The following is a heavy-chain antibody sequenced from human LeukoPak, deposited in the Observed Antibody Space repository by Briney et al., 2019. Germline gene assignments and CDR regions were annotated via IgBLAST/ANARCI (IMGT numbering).Heavy chain of an antibody. CDR3: ARAPSRRMGNIIVVLAFDL. J-gene: IGHJ3*01. CDR2: IFLSGST. D-gene: IGHD2-15*01. Sequence: PSETLSLTCTVSGGSISSHYWSWIRQPPGKGLEWIGDIFLSGSTNYNPSLKSRVTISGDTSKKQFSLKLSSVTAADTAVYYCARAPSRRMGNIIVVLAFDLWGQGTMVSVSS. V-gene: IGHV4-59*08. CDR1: GGSISSHY.